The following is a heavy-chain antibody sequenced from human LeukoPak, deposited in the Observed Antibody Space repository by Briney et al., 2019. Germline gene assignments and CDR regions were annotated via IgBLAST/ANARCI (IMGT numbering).Heavy chain of an antibody. V-gene: IGHV4-31*03. CDR2: IYYSGST. CDR3: ASAGRPRSRGTYYDILTGTRAYDI. D-gene: IGHD3-9*01. J-gene: IGHJ3*02. CDR1: GGSISSGGYY. Sequence: SQTLSLTCTVSGGSISSGGYYWSWIRQHPGKGLEWIGYIYYSGSTYYNPSLKSRVTISVDTSKNQFSLKLSSVTAAGTAVYYCASAGRPRSRGTYYDILTGTRAYDIGGKGTMVTVSP.